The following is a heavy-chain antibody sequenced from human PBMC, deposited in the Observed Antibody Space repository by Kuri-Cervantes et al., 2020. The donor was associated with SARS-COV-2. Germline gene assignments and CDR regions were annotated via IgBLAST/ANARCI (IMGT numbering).Heavy chain of an antibody. CDR3: AKDISPIYGGFDY. V-gene: IGHV3-43D*04. D-gene: IGHD4-17*01. Sequence: GGSLRLSCAASGFTFDDYAMHWVRQAPGKGLEWVSLISWDGGSTYYADSVKGRLTISRDNSKNSLYLQMNSLRAEDTALYYCAKDISPIYGGFDYWGQGTLVTVSS. J-gene: IGHJ4*02. CDR2: ISWDGGST. CDR1: GFTFDDYA.